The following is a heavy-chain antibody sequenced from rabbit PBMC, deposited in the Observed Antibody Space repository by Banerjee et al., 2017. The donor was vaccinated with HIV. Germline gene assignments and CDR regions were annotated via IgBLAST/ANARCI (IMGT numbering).Heavy chain of an antibody. CDR3: ARFPSGIHYTNLDL. J-gene: IGHJ4*01. V-gene: IGHV1S45*01. CDR2: IYAGSSGST. Sequence: QEQLKETGGGLVQPEGSLTLTCTASAFSFSSNYWICWVRLAPGKGLEWIACIYAGSSGSTYYASWAKGRFTISKTSSTTVTRQMTSLTASDTATYFCARFPSGIHYTNLDLWGPGTLVTVS. D-gene: IGHD1-1*01. CDR1: AFSFSSNYW.